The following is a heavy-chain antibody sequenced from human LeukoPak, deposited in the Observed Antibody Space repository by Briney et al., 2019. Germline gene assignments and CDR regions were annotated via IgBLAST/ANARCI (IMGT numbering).Heavy chain of an antibody. CDR1: GGSISSYY. CDR2: IYYSGST. D-gene: IGHD4-17*01. Sequence: SETLSLTCTVSGGSISSYYWSWIRQPPGKGLEWIGYIYYSGSTNYNPSLKSRVTISVDTSKNQFSLKLSSVTAADTAVYYCARPGYGDYVRYYGMDVWGQGTTVTVSS. CDR3: ARPGYGDYVRYYGMDV. V-gene: IGHV4-59*08. J-gene: IGHJ6*02.